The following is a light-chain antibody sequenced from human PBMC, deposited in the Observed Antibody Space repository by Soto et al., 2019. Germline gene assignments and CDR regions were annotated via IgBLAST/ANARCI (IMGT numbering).Light chain of an antibody. Sequence: QSVLTQSPSASASLGASVKLTCTLSSGHSSYAIAWHQQQPEKGPRYLMKLNSDGSHSKGDGIPDRFSGSSSGAERYLTISSLQSEDEADYYCQTLGTGIRVFGGGTKLPVL. V-gene: IGLV4-69*01. CDR3: QTLGTGIRV. CDR1: SGHSSYA. J-gene: IGLJ2*01. CDR2: LNSDGSH.